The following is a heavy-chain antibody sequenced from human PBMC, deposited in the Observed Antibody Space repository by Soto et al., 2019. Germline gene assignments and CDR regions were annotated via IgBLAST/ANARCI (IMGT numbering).Heavy chain of an antibody. D-gene: IGHD6-25*01. V-gene: IGHV4-31*03. CDR3: ARSPRGRSRLLYGMDV. J-gene: IGHJ6*02. CDR2: IYYSGST. CDR1: GGSISSGGYY. Sequence: QVQLQESGPGLVKPSQTLSLTCTVSGGSISSGGYYWSWIRQHPGKGLEWIGYIYYSGSTYYNPSLKSRVTISVDTSKNQFSLKLSSVTAADTAVYYCARSPRGRSRLLYGMDVWGQGTTVTVSS.